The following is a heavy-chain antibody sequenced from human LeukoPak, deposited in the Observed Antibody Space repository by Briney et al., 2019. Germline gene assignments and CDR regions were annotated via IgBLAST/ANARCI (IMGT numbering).Heavy chain of an antibody. CDR1: GFIFSNYA. CDR3: VNIALCDY. Sequence: GGSLRLSCSASGFIFSNYAMYWVRQAPGKGLEYVSAISSNGGSIYYADSVKGRFSISRDNSKNTLYLQVSSLRAEDTAVYYCVNIALCDYWGQGTLVTVPS. CDR2: ISSNGGSI. J-gene: IGHJ4*02. D-gene: IGHD2-2*01. V-gene: IGHV3-64D*06.